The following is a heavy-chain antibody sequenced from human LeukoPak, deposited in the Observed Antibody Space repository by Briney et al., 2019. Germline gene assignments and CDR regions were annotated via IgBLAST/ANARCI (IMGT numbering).Heavy chain of an antibody. V-gene: IGHV1-69*04. CDR2: IIPILGIA. D-gene: IGHD5-24*01. Sequence: SVKVSCKASGGTFSSYAISWVRQAPGQGLEWMGRIIPILGIANYAQKFQGRVTITADRSTSTAYMELSSLRSEDTAVYYCARPGEMATITVAFDIWGQGTMVTVSS. CDR1: GGTFSSYA. CDR3: ARPGEMATITVAFDI. J-gene: IGHJ3*02.